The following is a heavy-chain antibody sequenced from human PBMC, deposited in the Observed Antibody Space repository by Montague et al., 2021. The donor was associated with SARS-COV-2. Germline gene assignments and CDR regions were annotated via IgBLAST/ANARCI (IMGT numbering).Heavy chain of an antibody. J-gene: IGHJ6*02. Sequence: CAISGDSVVSNSATWNGVRQSPSRGLELLGRTYYRSKWYNDYAVXVRGRVTINPDTSKNQFSLQLNSVTPEDTAIYYCTSGREGNYNVMDVWGQGTTVTVSS. CDR2: TYYRSKWYN. V-gene: IGHV6-1*01. D-gene: IGHD1-1*01. CDR3: TSGREGNYNVMDV. CDR1: GDSVVSNSAT.